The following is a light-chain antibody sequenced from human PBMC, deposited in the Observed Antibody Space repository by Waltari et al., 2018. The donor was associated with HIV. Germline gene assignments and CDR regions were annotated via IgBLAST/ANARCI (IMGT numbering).Light chain of an antibody. V-gene: IGKV2-28*01. CDR3: MQALRYT. Sequence: DIVMTQSPLSLPVTPGEPASISCRSNQSLLHSNGYNYLDWYLQKPGQSPQLLIYLGSNRASGVPDRFSGSGSGTDFTLKITGVEAEDVGVYYCMQALRYTFGQGTKLEIK. CDR1: QSLLHSNGYNY. CDR2: LGS. J-gene: IGKJ2*01.